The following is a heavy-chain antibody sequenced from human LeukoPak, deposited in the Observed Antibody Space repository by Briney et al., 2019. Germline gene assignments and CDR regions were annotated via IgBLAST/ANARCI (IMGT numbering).Heavy chain of an antibody. CDR1: GGSISSGGYY. CDR3: ASGPLNWFDP. J-gene: IGHJ5*02. Sequence: SETLSLTCTVSGGSISSGGYYWSWIRQHPGKGLEWIGYIYYSGSTNYNPSLKSRVTISVDTSKNQFSLKLSSVTAADTAVYYCASGPLNWFDPWGQGTLVTVSS. V-gene: IGHV4-61*08. CDR2: IYYSGST.